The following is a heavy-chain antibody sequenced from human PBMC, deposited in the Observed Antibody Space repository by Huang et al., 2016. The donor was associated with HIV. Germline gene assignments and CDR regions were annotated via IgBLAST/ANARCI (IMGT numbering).Heavy chain of an antibody. CDR3: AKDRTYDYVWALRDGFDT. D-gene: IGHD3-16*01. J-gene: IGHJ3*02. CDR2: ISYDGSNQ. V-gene: IGHV3-30*18. Sequence: QAQLVESGGGVVQPGRSLRLSCVASGFSFRSYVMHWVRQAPGKGLEWVAGISYDGSNQYYVDSVKGRFIISGDNTKNTLHLQMNSLRSDDTAVYYCAKDRTYDYVWALRDGFDTWGQGTVVTVSS. CDR1: GFSFRSYV.